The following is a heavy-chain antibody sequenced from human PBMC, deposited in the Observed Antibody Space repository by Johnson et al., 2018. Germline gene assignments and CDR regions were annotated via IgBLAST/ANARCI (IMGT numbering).Heavy chain of an antibody. CDR1: GFTFSSYG. Sequence: QVQLVQSGGGLVQPGRSLRLSCAASGFTFSSYGMHWVRQAPGKGLEWVAVISDDGSNKYYADSVKGRFTISRDNSKNTLDLQMNSLRAEDTAVYYCARGIPGGYSSDDYYYMHVWGQGTTVTVSS. V-gene: IGHV3-30*03. CDR2: ISDDGSNK. J-gene: IGHJ6*03. D-gene: IGHD3-10*01. CDR3: ARGIPGGYSSDDYYYMHV.